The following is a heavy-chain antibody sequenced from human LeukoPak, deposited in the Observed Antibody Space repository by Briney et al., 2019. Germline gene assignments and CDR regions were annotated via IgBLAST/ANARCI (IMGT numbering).Heavy chain of an antibody. J-gene: IGHJ4*02. CDR3: ARGGSSWLGDY. CDR1: GFTFSSYW. CDR2: INSDGSST. Sequence: GGSLRLSCAASGFTFSSYWMHWVRQAPGKGLVWVSRINSDGSSTSYADSVKGRFTISRDNAKNTLYLQMNSRRAEDTAVYYCARGGSSWLGDYWGQGTLVTDSS. V-gene: IGHV3-74*01. D-gene: IGHD6-13*01.